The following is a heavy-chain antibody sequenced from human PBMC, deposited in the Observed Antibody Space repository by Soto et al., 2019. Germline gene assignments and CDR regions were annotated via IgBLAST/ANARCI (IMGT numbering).Heavy chain of an antibody. CDR3: ARGGDFDY. CDR1: GGSFSGYY. Sequence: PSETLSLTCAVYGGSFSGYYWSWIRQPPGKGLEWIGEINHSGSTNYNPSLKSRVTISVDTSKNQFSLKLSSVTAAETAVYYCARGGDFDYWGQGTMVTVSS. J-gene: IGHJ4*02. V-gene: IGHV4-34*01. CDR2: INHSGST.